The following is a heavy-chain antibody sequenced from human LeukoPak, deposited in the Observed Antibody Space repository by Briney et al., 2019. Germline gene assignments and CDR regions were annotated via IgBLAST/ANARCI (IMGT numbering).Heavy chain of an antibody. CDR3: ARGLRSSGSQVGAFDI. CDR2: IYSGGST. J-gene: IGHJ3*02. D-gene: IGHD3-22*01. CDR1: GFTVSSNY. Sequence: PGGSLRLSCAASGFTVSSNYMSWVRQAPGKGLEWVSVIYSGGSTYYADSVKGRFTISRDNSKNTLYLQMNSLRAEDTAVYYCARGLRSSGSQVGAFDIWGQGTMVTVSS. V-gene: IGHV3-66*01.